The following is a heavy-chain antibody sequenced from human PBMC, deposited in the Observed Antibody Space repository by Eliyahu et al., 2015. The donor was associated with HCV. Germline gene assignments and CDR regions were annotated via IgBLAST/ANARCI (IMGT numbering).Heavy chain of an antibody. CDR2: IYYSGNT. D-gene: IGHD2-2*01. Sequence: QVQLQESVPGLVKPSETLSLTCTVPGGSIRSYYWSWIRQPPGKGLEWIGYIYYSGNTNYNPSLKSRVTISVDTSKNQFSLKLSSVTAADTAVYYCARVGCSSTSCPNWFDPWGQGTLVTVSS. V-gene: IGHV4-59*01. CDR3: ARVGCSSTSCPNWFDP. CDR1: GGSIRSYY. J-gene: IGHJ5*02.